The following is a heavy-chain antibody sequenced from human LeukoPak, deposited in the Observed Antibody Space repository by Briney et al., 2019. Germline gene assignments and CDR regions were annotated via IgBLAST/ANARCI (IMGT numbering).Heavy chain of an antibody. Sequence: PGGSLRLSCAASGFTFSSYSTNWVRQAPGKGLEWVSSISSSSSYIYYADSVKGRFTISRDNAKNSLYLQMNSLRAEDTAVYYCARGAPDTKYYDFWSGYSHSNYYYYMDVWGKGTTVTVSS. V-gene: IGHV3-21*01. CDR3: ARGAPDTKYYDFWSGYSHSNYYYYMDV. CDR2: ISSSSSYI. D-gene: IGHD3-3*01. J-gene: IGHJ6*03. CDR1: GFTFSSYS.